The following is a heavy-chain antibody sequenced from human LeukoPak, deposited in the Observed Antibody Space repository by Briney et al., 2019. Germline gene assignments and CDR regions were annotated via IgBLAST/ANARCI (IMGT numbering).Heavy chain of an antibody. Sequence: SETLSLTCAVYGGSFSGYYWSWIRQPPGKGLEWIGEINHSGSANYNPSLKSRVTISVDTSKNQFSLKLSSVTAADTAVYYCASPGSGRHAFDIWGQGTMVTVSS. CDR3: ASPGSGRHAFDI. D-gene: IGHD2-15*01. J-gene: IGHJ3*02. V-gene: IGHV4-34*01. CDR1: GGSFSGYY. CDR2: INHSGSA.